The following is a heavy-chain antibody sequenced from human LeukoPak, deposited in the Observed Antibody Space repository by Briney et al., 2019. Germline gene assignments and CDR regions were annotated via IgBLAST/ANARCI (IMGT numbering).Heavy chain of an antibody. D-gene: IGHD2-2*01. Sequence: ASVKVSCKASGGTFSSYAISWVRQAPGQGLEWMGGIIPIFGTANYAQKFQGRVTITADESTSTAYMELSSLRSEDTAVYYCARGRTRTSCYHYWGQGTLVTVSS. CDR3: ARGRTRTSCYHY. CDR2: IIPIFGTA. V-gene: IGHV1-69*13. CDR1: GGTFSSYA. J-gene: IGHJ4*02.